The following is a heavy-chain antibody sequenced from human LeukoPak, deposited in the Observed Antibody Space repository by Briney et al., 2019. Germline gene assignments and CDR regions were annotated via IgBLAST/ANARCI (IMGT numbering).Heavy chain of an antibody. CDR3: ARSLLWFGELSTVDY. CDR2: INHSGST. J-gene: IGHJ4*02. V-gene: IGHV4-34*01. D-gene: IGHD3-10*01. Sequence: SETLSLTCAVYGGSFSGYYWSWIRQPPGKGLEWIGEINHSGSTNYNPSLKSRVTISVDTSKNQFSLKLSSVTAADTAVYYCARSLLWFGELSTVDYWGQGTLVTVSS. CDR1: GGSFSGYY.